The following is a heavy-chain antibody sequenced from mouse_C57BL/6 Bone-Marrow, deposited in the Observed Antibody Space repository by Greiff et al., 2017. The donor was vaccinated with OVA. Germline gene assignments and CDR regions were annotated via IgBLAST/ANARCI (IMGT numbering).Heavy chain of an antibody. CDR1: GFTFSSYA. D-gene: IGHD2-3*01. Sequence: EVQRVESGGGLVKPGGSLKLSCAASGFTFSSYAMSWVRQTPEKRLEWVATISDGGSYTYYPDNVKGRFTISRDNAKNNLYLQMSHLKSEDTAMYYCARDSDGYYTYYFDYWGQGTTLTVSS. CDR2: ISDGGSYT. J-gene: IGHJ2*01. CDR3: ARDSDGYYTYYFDY. V-gene: IGHV5-4*01.